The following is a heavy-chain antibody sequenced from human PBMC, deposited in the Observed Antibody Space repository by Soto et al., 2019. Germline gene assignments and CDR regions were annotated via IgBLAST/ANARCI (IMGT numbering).Heavy chain of an antibody. Sequence: SSETLSLTCTVSGGSISSSSYYWGCILQPPGKWLEWIGSIYYSGSTYYNPSPKSRVTISVDTSKNQFSLKLSSVTAADTAVYYCARADSSGWYIIGAFDIWGQGTMVTVSS. CDR1: GGSISSSSYY. D-gene: IGHD6-19*01. CDR3: ARADSSGWYIIGAFDI. J-gene: IGHJ3*02. V-gene: IGHV4-39*01. CDR2: IYYSGST.